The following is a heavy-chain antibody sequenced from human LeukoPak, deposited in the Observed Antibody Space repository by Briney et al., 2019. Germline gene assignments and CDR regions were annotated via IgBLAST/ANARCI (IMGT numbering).Heavy chain of an antibody. J-gene: IGHJ4*02. CDR2: MNPNSGNT. V-gene: IGHV1-8*03. CDR1: GYTFTSYD. D-gene: IGHD3-22*01. CDR3: ARDPLDSSGYPLRVFDY. Sequence: ASVKVSCKASGYTFTSYDINWVRQATGQGLEWMGWMNPNSGNTGYAQKFQGRVTITRDTSASTAYMELSSLRSEDTAVYYCARDPLDSSGYPLRVFDYWGQGTLVTVSS.